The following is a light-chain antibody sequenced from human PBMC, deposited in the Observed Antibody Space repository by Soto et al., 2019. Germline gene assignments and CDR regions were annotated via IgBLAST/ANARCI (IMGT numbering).Light chain of an antibody. J-gene: IGKJ1*01. Sequence: DIQMTQSPSTLSASEGDRVTITCRACQSISRWLAWYQQKPGKAPKLLIYKTSILEKGVPSRFSGSGSGTEFTLTISSLQPDDFATYYCQQYNTYPGTFGQGTKVEIK. CDR2: KTS. CDR3: QQYNTYPGT. CDR1: QSISRW. V-gene: IGKV1-5*03.